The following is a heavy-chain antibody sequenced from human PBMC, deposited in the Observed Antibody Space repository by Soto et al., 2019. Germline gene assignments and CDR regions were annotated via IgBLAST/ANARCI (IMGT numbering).Heavy chain of an antibody. J-gene: IGHJ4*02. Sequence: ASVKVSCKVSGYTITELSMHWVRQAPGKGLEWMGGFDPEDGETIYAQKFQGRVTMTEDTSTDTAYMELSSLRSEDTAVYYCATDLVALRFLEWLLLENWGQGTLVTVSS. CDR3: ATDLVALRFLEWLLLEN. CDR1: GYTITELS. D-gene: IGHD3-3*01. V-gene: IGHV1-24*01. CDR2: FDPEDGET.